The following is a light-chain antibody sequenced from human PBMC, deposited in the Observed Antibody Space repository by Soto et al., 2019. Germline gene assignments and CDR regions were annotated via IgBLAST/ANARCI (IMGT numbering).Light chain of an antibody. CDR1: QSVSSSY. CDR3: QQYGSSPFT. V-gene: IGKV3-20*01. J-gene: IGKJ3*01. CDR2: GAS. Sequence: EIVLTQSPGTLSLSPGERATLSCRASQSVSSSYLAWYQQKPGQAPRLLIYGASSRATGIPDRFSGSGSGTDLTLTISRLDPEDFAVYYCQQYGSSPFTFGPGTKVDIK.